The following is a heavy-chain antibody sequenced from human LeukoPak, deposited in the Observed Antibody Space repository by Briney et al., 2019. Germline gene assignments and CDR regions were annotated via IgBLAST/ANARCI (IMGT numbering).Heavy chain of an antibody. D-gene: IGHD2-21*02. CDR2: IYYSGST. Sequence: SETLSLTCTVSGGSISSYYWSWIRQPPGKGLEWIGYIYYSGSTNYNPSLKSRVTISVDTSKNQFSLKLSSVTAADTAVYYCARDIYLPIRKYCGGDCYPTYYFDYWGQGTLVTVSS. V-gene: IGHV4-59*12. J-gene: IGHJ4*02. CDR3: ARDIYLPIRKYCGGDCYPTYYFDY. CDR1: GGSISSYY.